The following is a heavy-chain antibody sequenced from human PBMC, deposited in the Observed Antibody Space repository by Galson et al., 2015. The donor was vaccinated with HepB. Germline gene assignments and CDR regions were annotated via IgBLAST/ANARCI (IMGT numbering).Heavy chain of an antibody. V-gene: IGHV1-69*13. D-gene: IGHD4-23*01. CDR1: GDTFTTYA. Sequence: SVKVSCKASGDTFTTYAIYWVRQAPGQGLEWMGGIIPIFATPRYAQKFQGRVTITADDSTSTAYMELSSLRSEDAAVYYCARGESVPVGYYNYYMDVWGKGTTVTVSS. CDR3: ARGESVPVGYYNYYMDV. J-gene: IGHJ6*03. CDR2: IIPIFATP.